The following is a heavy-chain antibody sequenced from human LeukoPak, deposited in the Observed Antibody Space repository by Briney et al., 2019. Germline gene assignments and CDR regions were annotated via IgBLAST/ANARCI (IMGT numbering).Heavy chain of an antibody. V-gene: IGHV3-7*01. J-gene: IGHJ4*02. Sequence: GGSLRLSCAASGFTFSSYWMSWVRQAPGKGLEWVANIKQDGSEKYYVDSVKGRFTISKDNAKNSLYLQMNSLRAEDTAVCYCARDLSRSFSMIRGLIQHREFDFWGRGTLVTVSS. D-gene: IGHD3-10*01. CDR3: ARDLSRSFSMIRGLIQHREFDF. CDR2: IKQDGSEK. CDR1: GFTFSSYW.